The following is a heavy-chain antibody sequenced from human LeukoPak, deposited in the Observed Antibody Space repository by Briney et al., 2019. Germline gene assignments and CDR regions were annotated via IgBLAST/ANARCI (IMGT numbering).Heavy chain of an antibody. Sequence: ASVKVSCKASGYTFTSYGISWVRQAPGQGLEWMGWISAYNGNTNYAQKLQGRVTMTTDTSTSTAYMELRSLRSDDTAVYYCARDLPEYYYDSSGYSDAFDIWGQGTMVTVSS. CDR2: ISAYNGNT. CDR1: GYTFTSYG. CDR3: ARDLPEYYYDSSGYSDAFDI. V-gene: IGHV1-18*01. D-gene: IGHD3-22*01. J-gene: IGHJ3*02.